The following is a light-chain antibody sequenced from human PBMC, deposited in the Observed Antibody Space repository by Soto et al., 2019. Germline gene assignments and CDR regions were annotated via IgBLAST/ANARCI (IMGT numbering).Light chain of an antibody. CDR3: QQYGGSPYT. CDR2: GAS. V-gene: IGKV3-20*01. CDR1: QSVTSNF. Sequence: ENVLTQSPGTLSLSPGEKATLSCRASQSVTSNFLIWYQQKPGQAPRLLIYGASTRATGIPDRFSGSGSGTAFTLTISRLEPEDFAVYYCQQYGGSPYTFGQGTTLEIK. J-gene: IGKJ2*01.